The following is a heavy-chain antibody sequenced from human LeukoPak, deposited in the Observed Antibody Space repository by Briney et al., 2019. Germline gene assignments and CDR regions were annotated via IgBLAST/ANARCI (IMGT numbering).Heavy chain of an antibody. J-gene: IGHJ6*02. Sequence: PGGSLRLSCAASGFTFSGYAMTWVRQAPGKGLEWVSSISGSGSSTYYADSVKGRFTISRDNSKNTLYLQMNSLRAEDTAVYYCANLTPFYCSGGSCLRWYGMDVWGQGTTVTVSS. V-gene: IGHV3-23*01. CDR3: ANLTPFYCSGGSCLRWYGMDV. CDR1: GFTFSGYA. D-gene: IGHD2-15*01. CDR2: ISGSGSST.